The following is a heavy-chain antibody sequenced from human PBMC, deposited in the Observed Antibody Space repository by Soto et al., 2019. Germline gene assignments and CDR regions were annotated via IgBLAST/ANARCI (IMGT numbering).Heavy chain of an antibody. V-gene: IGHV3-23*01. CDR1: GFTFSSYA. J-gene: IGHJ5*02. CDR2: ISGGGGNT. Sequence: EVQLLESGGGLVEPGGSLRLSCAGSGFTFSSYAMSWVRQAPGKGLEWVSTISGGGGNTYFADSVKGRFTISRDNSKNTLHLQMNSLRAEDTAVYYCGKSLCGTTRNNWFDPWGQGTLVTVSS. D-gene: IGHD1-1*01. CDR3: GKSLCGTTRNNWFDP.